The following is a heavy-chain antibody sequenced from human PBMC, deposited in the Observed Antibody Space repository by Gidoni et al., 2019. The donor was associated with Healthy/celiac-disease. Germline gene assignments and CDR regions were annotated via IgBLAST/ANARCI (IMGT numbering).Heavy chain of an antibody. D-gene: IGHD2-2*01. CDR1: CGSISSGGYY. V-gene: IGHV4-31*03. CDR2: IYYSGST. CDR3: ARADCSSTSCYVLSY. Sequence: QVQLQESGPGLVNPSQTLSLTCTVSCGSISSGGYYWSWIRQHPGKGLEWIGYIYYSGSTYYNPSLKSRVTISVDTSKNQFSLKLSSVTAADTAVYYCARADCSSTSCYVLSYWGQGTLVTVSS. J-gene: IGHJ4*02.